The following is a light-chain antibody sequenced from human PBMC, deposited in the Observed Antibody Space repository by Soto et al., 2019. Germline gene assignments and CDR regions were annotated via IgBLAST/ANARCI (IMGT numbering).Light chain of an antibody. J-gene: IGKJ1*01. CDR3: QEYGSSPPT. V-gene: IGKV3-20*01. Sequence: EIVLTQSPGTLSLSPGERATLSCRASQSVSSNYLAWYRRKPGQAPRLLIYGASNRATDIPGRFSGSGSGTDVTVTITSLEPEDFAVDYCQEYGSSPPTFGPGTRVEIK. CDR2: GAS. CDR1: QSVSSNY.